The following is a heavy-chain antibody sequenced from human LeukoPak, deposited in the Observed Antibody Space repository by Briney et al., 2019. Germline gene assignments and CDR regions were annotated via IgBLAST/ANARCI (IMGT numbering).Heavy chain of an antibody. CDR3: ARVRYFDWLSPLYFDY. CDR1: GGSISSGGYS. D-gene: IGHD3-9*01. V-gene: IGHV4-30-2*01. CDR2: IYHSGST. Sequence: MPSETLSLTCAVSGGSISSGGYSWSWIRQPPGKGLEWIGYIYHSGSTYYNPSLKSRVTISVDTSKNQFSLKLSSVTAADTAVYYCARVRYFDWLSPLYFDYWGQGTLVTVSS. J-gene: IGHJ4*02.